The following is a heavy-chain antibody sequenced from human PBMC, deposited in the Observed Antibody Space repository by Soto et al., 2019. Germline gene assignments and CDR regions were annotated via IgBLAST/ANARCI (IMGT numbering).Heavy chain of an antibody. V-gene: IGHV4-39*01. CDR2: SFYRGST. CDR3: ATADGFGVVTPFFEY. CDR1: GGSISSRSHY. Sequence: QLQLQESGPGLVKPSETLSLTCTVPGGSISSRSHYWGWIRQSPGKHLEWIGSSFYRGSTHYNPSLKTRVTISVDTSKNQVSLKLYSVTAADTAVYYCATADGFGVVTPFFEYWGQGILVTVSS. D-gene: IGHD3-3*01. J-gene: IGHJ4*02.